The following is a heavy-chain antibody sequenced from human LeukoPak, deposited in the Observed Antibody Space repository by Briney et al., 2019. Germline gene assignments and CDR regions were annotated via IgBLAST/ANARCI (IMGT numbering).Heavy chain of an antibody. CDR3: ARVPTYFDRVWGISEAQEFDY. J-gene: IGHJ4*02. CDR1: GYTFTNYD. V-gene: IGHV1-8*01. D-gene: IGHD3-16*01. Sequence: ASVKVSCKASGYTFTNYDINWVRQATGQALEWVGWMNPNSGNRGYAESFQGRVTMTMNTSVNTAYMELITLTSEDTAVYYCARVPTYFDRVWGISEAQEFDYWGQGTLVTVSS. CDR2: MNPNSGNR.